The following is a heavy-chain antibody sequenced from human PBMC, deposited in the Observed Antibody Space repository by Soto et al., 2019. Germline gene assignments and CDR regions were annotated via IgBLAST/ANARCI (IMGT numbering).Heavy chain of an antibody. D-gene: IGHD3-10*01. CDR2: INPSGGST. J-gene: IGHJ4*02. V-gene: IGHV1-46*01. Sequence: ASVKVSCKASGYTFTSYYMHWVRQAPGQGLEWMGIINPSGGSTSYAQKFQGRVTMTRDTSTSTVYMELSSLRSEDTAVYYCARQYYFGSGIYYNRPFDFWGQGTLVTVSS. CDR3: ARQYYFGSGIYYNRPFDF. CDR1: GYTFTSYY.